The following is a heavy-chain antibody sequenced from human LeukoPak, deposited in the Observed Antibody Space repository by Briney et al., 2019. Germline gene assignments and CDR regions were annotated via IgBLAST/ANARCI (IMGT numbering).Heavy chain of an antibody. CDR1: GGTFSSYA. D-gene: IGHD3-10*01. J-gene: IGHJ4*02. V-gene: IGHV1-69*06. Sequence: SVKVSCKASGGTFSSYAISWVRQAPGQGLEWMGGIIPIFGTANYAQKFQGRVTITADKSTSTAYMELSSLRSEDTAVYYCARGRPYVSGSYTHYFDYWGQGTLVTVSS. CDR2: IIPIFGTA. CDR3: ARGRPYVSGSYTHYFDY.